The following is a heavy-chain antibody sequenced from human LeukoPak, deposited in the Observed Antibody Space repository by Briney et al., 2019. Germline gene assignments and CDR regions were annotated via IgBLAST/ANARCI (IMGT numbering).Heavy chain of an antibody. V-gene: IGHV3-66*03. J-gene: IGHJ4*02. Sequence: GGSLRLSCAASGLTVSSNYLTWVRQVPGKGLEWVSYMYSNGATFYADSVKGRFTISRDNSKNTLYLQMNSLRAEDTAVYYCAREASPYYDFWSGLPTTFDYWGQGTLVTVSS. CDR3: AREASPYYDFWSGLPTTFDY. CDR2: MYSNGAT. D-gene: IGHD3-3*01. CDR1: GLTVSSNY.